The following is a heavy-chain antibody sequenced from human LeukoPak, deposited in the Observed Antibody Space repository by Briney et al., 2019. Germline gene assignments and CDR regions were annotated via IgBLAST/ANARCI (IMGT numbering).Heavy chain of an antibody. CDR3: ARGFYYYDTSGRGFYFDY. CDR1: GGTISSYY. CDR2: IYTTGGT. V-gene: IGHV4-4*07. D-gene: IGHD3-22*01. Sequence: SETLSLTCTASGGTISSYYWSWIRQPPGKGLEWIGRIYTTGGTVYYPSLKSRVTMSVDTSKSQFSLKLSSVTAADTAVYYCARGFYYYDTSGRGFYFDYWGQGTLVTVSS. J-gene: IGHJ4*02.